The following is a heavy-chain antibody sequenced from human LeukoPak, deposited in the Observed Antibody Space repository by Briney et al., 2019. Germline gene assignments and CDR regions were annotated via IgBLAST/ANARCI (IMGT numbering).Heavy chain of an antibody. J-gene: IGHJ4*02. CDR1: GFAVGSNY. V-gene: IGHV3-53*01. Sequence: GGSLRLSCVASGFAVGSNYMSWVRQAPGKGLEWVSLIYSGGAIRYADSVKGRFTISRDSSKNTLFLQMNDLTVEDTARYYCARRPGNWGQGVLVTVSS. CDR2: IYSGGAI. CDR3: ARRPGN. D-gene: IGHD1-14*01.